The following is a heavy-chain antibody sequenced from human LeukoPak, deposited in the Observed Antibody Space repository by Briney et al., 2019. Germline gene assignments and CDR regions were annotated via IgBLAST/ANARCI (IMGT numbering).Heavy chain of an antibody. D-gene: IGHD2-21*02. V-gene: IGHV3-7*01. CDR2: IKQDGSEK. CDR3: ARGSRGLDDSDYFDY. Sequence: GGSLRLSCAASGFTFSRYWMSWVRQAPGKGLEWVANIKQDGSEKYYVDSVKGRITISRDNAKNSLYLQMNSLRAEDTAVYYCARGSRGLDDSDYFDYRGQGTLVTVSS. CDR1: GFTFSRYW. J-gene: IGHJ4*02.